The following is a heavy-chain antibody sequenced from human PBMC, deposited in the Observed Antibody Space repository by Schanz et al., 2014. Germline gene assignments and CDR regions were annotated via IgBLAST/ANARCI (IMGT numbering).Heavy chain of an antibody. CDR2: IIPVLNIA. V-gene: IGHV1-69*08. J-gene: IGHJ4*02. Sequence: QLQLVQSGAEVKKPGSSVTVSCKLSGGTFSSYTISWMRQAPGQGFEWMGKIIPVLNIATYAQRCQGRVSMTADTTTSTAYMDLRSLRSDDTAVYYCARDQSPYTNSADVRYFDYWGQGSLVTVSS. D-gene: IGHD6-6*01. CDR1: GGTFSSYT. CDR3: ARDQSPYTNSADVRYFDY.